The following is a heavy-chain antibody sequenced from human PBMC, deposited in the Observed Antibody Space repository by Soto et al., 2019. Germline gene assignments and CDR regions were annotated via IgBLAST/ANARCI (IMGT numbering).Heavy chain of an antibody. CDR1: GFTVSSKY. CDR3: ARELPPDL. V-gene: IGHV3-53*01. J-gene: IGHJ5*02. Sequence: EVQLVESGGGLMQPGGSLRLSCAASGFTVSSKYMNWVRQAPGKGLEWVSIIWSAGLTYYADSVRCRFTISRDISKNILFLQMNNLRAEDSAIYYCARELPPDLWGQGTLVTVSS. CDR2: IWSAGLT. D-gene: IGHD2-15*01.